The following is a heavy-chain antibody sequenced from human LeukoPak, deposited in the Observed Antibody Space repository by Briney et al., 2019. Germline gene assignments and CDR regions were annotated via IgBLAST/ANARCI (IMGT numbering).Heavy chain of an antibody. CDR2: IYYSGST. V-gene: IGHV4-39*01. Sequence: SETLSLTCTVSGGSISSSSYYWGWIRQPPGKGLEWIGGIYYSGSTYYNPSLKSRVTISVDTSKNQFSLKLSSVTAADTAVYYCARRPVLSYYDSSGYRNYYYYGMDVWGQGTTVTVSS. CDR1: GGSISSSSYY. D-gene: IGHD3-22*01. CDR3: ARRPVLSYYDSSGYRNYYYYGMDV. J-gene: IGHJ6*02.